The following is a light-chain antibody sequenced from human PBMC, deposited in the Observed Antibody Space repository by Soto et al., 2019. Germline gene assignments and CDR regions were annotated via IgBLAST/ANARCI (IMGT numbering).Light chain of an antibody. Sequence: DIVMTQSPDSLAVSLGERATIKCRSSQSLLYTSNNKNHLAWYQQKPGQSPKVLIYCASTRHTGVPDRFSGSGSGTDFTLTISSLEADDVAIYYCQQYCSSPITFGRGTRLGIK. CDR2: CAS. CDR3: QQYCSSPIT. J-gene: IGKJ5*01. CDR1: QSLLYTSNNKNH. V-gene: IGKV4-1*01.